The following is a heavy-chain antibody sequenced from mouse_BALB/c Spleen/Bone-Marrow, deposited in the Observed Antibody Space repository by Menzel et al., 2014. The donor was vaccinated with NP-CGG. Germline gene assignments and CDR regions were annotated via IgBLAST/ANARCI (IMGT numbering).Heavy chain of an antibody. Sequence: QVQLQQSGAELVRPGSSVKISRKASGYAFSSYWMNWVKQRPGQGLEWIGQIYPGDGDTNYNGKFRGKATLTADKSSSTAYMQLSSLTSEDSAVYFCARGDGNYPFYAMDYWGQGTSVTVSS. CDR3: ARGDGNYPFYAMDY. J-gene: IGHJ4*01. D-gene: IGHD2-1*01. V-gene: IGHV1-80*01. CDR2: IYPGDGDT. CDR1: GYAFSSYW.